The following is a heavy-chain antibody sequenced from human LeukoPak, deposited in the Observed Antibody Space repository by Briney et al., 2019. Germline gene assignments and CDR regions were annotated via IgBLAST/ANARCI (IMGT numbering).Heavy chain of an antibody. CDR2: ISGSGGSA. CDR1: GFTFSSYA. D-gene: IGHD1-26*01. CDR3: ARDSGSYLPAAFDI. J-gene: IGHJ3*02. V-gene: IGHV3-23*01. Sequence: GGSLRLSCAASGFTFSSYAMSWVRQAPGKGLEWVSAISGSGGSAYYADSVKGRFTISRDNAKNSLYLQMNSLRAEDTAVYYCARDSGSYLPAAFDIWGQGTMVTVSS.